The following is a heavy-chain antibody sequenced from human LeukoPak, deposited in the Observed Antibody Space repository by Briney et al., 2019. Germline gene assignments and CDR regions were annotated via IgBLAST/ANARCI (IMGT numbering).Heavy chain of an antibody. V-gene: IGHV3-7*01. CDR3: ARDLTYYDFWSGYDNYFDY. CDR1: GFTFSSYW. Sequence: GGSLRLSCAASGFTFSSYWMSWVRQAPGKGLEWVANIKQDGSEKYYVDSVKGRFTISRDNAKNSLYLQMNSLRAEDTAVYYCARDLTYYDFWSGYDNYFDYWGQGTLVTVPS. J-gene: IGHJ4*02. CDR2: IKQDGSEK. D-gene: IGHD3-3*01.